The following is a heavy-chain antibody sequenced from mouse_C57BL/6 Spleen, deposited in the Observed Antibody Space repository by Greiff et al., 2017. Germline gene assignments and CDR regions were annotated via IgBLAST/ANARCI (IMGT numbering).Heavy chain of an antibody. Sequence: QVQLQQSGAELVKPGASVKISCKASGYAFSSYWMNWVKQRPGKGLEWIGQIYPGDGDTNYNGKFKGKATLTADKSSSTAYMQLSSLTSEDSAVYFCARSRPTRYDYDDYWGQGTTLTVSS. CDR1: GYAFSSYW. J-gene: IGHJ2*01. D-gene: IGHD2-4*01. CDR2: IYPGDGDT. CDR3: ARSRPTRYDYDDY. V-gene: IGHV1-80*01.